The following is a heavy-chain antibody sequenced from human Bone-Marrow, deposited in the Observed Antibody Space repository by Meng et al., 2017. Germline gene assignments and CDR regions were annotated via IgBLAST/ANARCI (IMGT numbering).Heavy chain of an antibody. CDR1: GYTFTSYG. Sequence: ASVKVSCKASGYTFTSYGISWVRQAPGQGLEWMGWISAYNGNTNYAQKFQGRVTMTRDTSISTAYMELSRLRSDDTAVYYCARTRRSGGVVPAAMDYWGQGTLVTVSS. CDR2: ISAYNGNT. D-gene: IGHD2-2*01. J-gene: IGHJ4*02. V-gene: IGHV1-18*01. CDR3: ARTRRSGGVVPAAMDY.